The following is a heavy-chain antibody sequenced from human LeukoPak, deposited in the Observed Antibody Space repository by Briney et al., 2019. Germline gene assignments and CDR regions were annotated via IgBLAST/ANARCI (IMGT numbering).Heavy chain of an antibody. J-gene: IGHJ4*02. CDR1: GYTFTSYA. Sequence: ASVKVSCKASGYTFTSYAMHWVRQAPGQRLKWMGWINAGNGNTKYSQKFQGRVTITRDTSASTAYMELSSLRSEDTAVYYCARPSAEGPYYFDYWGQGTLVTVSS. CDR2: INAGNGNT. CDR3: ARPSAEGPYYFDY. V-gene: IGHV1-3*01.